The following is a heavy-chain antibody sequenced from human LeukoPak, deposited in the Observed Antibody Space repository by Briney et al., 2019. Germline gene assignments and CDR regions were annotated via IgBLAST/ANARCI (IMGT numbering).Heavy chain of an antibody. Sequence: PSETLSLTCTVSGASISDYYWSWIRQPPGKGLEWIGYIYYTGTTNYNPYLKSRVTISVDTSKNQFSLKLTSVTAADTAVYYCARGHRGLGYWGQGTLVSVSS. D-gene: IGHD3-16*01. V-gene: IGHV4-59*01. CDR1: GASISDYY. CDR3: ARGHRGLGY. J-gene: IGHJ4*02. CDR2: IYYTGTT.